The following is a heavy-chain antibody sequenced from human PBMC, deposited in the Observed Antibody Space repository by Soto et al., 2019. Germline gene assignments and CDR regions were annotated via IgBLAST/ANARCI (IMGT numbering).Heavy chain of an antibody. CDR2: ISAHNGNT. Sequence: QVHLVQSGAEVKKPGASVKVSCKGSGYAFTTYGITWVRQAPGQGLEWKGWISAHNGNTNYAQKHQGRVTVTRDTSPSTAYMELRSLRSDDTAVYYCARGRYGDYWGQGALVTVSS. CDR3: ARGRYGDY. CDR1: GYAFTTYG. V-gene: IGHV1-18*01. J-gene: IGHJ4*02. D-gene: IGHD1-1*01.